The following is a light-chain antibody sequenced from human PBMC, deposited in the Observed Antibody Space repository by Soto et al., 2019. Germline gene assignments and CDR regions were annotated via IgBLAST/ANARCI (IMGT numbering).Light chain of an antibody. CDR1: QSVSSN. J-gene: IGKJ4*01. Sequence: EIVMTQSPATLSVSPGERATLSCRASQSVSSNLAWYQQKPGQAPRLLIYGASTRATGIPARFGGSGSGTEFTLTISSLQSEDFATYYCQQSYSSPLTFGGGTKVDIK. CDR3: QQSYSSPLT. CDR2: GAS. V-gene: IGKV3-15*01.